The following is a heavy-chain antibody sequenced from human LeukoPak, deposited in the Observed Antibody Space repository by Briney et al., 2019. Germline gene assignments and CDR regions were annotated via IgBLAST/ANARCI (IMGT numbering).Heavy chain of an antibody. D-gene: IGHD1-1*01. Sequence: PGGSLRLSCAASGFTFSSYAMNWVRQAPGKGLEWVSSISSSSSNIYYADSVKGRFTISRDNAKNSLYLQMNSLRVEDTAVYYCARCTTGRTFGSLREIKRSREIDYWGQGTLVTVSS. CDR3: ARCTTGRTFGSLREIKRSREIDY. CDR2: ISSSSSNI. CDR1: GFTFSSYA. V-gene: IGHV3-21*01. J-gene: IGHJ4*02.